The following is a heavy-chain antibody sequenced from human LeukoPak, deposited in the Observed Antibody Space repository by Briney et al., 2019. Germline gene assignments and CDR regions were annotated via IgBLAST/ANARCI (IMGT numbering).Heavy chain of an antibody. J-gene: IGHJ4*02. Sequence: PSETLSLTCTVSGGXITSYFCSWIRQPPGKGLEWIGYIYYSGRTNYNPSLKSRVTMSVGTSKIHFSLRLTSVTAADTAVYYCARLPNYSHYFDSWGQGTLVTVSS. CDR1: GGXITSYF. CDR2: IYYSGRT. CDR3: ARLPNYSHYFDS. D-gene: IGHD4-11*01. V-gene: IGHV4-59*08.